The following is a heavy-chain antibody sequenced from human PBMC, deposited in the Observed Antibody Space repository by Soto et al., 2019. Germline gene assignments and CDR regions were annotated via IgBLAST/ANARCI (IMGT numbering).Heavy chain of an antibody. D-gene: IGHD2-2*01. CDR3: ARDVSLGYCSSTSCYFNY. CDR2: IWYDGSNK. V-gene: IGHV3-33*08. Sequence: SGGSLRLSCAASGFTFSSYAMHWVRQAPGKGLEWVAVIWYDGSNKYYADSVKGRFTISRDNSKNTLYLQMNSLRAEDTAVYYCARDVSLGYCSSTSCYFNYWGQGTLVTVSS. CDR1: GFTFSSYA. J-gene: IGHJ4*02.